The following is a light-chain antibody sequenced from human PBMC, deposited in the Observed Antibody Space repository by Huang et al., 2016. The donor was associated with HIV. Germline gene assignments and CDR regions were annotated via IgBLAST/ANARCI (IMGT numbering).Light chain of an antibody. J-gene: IGKJ2*01. CDR2: KAS. CDR1: QSISSW. Sequence: DIQMTQSPSTLSASVGAGVTITCRASQSISSWLAWYQQKPGKAPKVLIYKASSLESGVPSRFSGSGSGTEFTLTISSLQPDDFATYYCQQYNRYSYTFGQGTNLEIK. CDR3: QQYNRYSYT. V-gene: IGKV1-5*03.